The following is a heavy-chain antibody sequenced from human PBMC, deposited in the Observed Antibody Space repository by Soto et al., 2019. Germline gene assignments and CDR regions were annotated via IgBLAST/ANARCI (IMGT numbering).Heavy chain of an antibody. D-gene: IGHD6-19*01. Sequence: EVQLVESGGGWVKPGGSLRLSCAVSGFTLNNAWMNWVRQAPGKGLEWVGRIKSKTDGGTTDYGAPVKGRFTISKDYSKNTLYLQMNSLKTEDTSVYYCNRSLRVSGTFNFYYYAMDVWGQGTTVTVS. J-gene: IGHJ6*02. CDR1: GFTLNNAW. V-gene: IGHV3-15*07. CDR2: IKSKTDGGTT. CDR3: NRSLRVSGTFNFYYYAMDV.